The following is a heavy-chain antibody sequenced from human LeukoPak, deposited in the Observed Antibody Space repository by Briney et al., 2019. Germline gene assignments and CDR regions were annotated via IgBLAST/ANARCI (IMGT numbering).Heavy chain of an antibody. CDR2: MNPNTANT. D-gene: IGHD3-10*01. CDR1: GYTFTSYD. V-gene: IGHV1-8*01. Sequence: ASVKVSRKASGYTFTSYDINWVRQATGQGLEWMGWMNPNTANTGYAQKFRGRVTMTRNTSITTAYMELSSLRSDDTAIYYCARKFLGSRGYYFDYWGQGTLVIVSS. J-gene: IGHJ4*02. CDR3: ARKFLGSRGYYFDY.